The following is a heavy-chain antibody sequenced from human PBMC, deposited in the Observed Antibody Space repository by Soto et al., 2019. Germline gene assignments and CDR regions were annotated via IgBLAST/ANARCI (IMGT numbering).Heavy chain of an antibody. J-gene: IGHJ4*03. CDR2: IYHSGSD. D-gene: IGHD4-17*01. CDR3: GTEYGGHRVFDY. CDR1: GGSIISSSHY. V-gene: IGHV4-39*02. Sequence: SETLPLTCSVSGGSIISSSHYWRRIHQPPGKGLEWIGSIYHSGSDYYNPSLKSRVSISVDTSRNHLSLKLSSVTVSDTALYECGTEYGGHRVFDYSGQGTRVRVS.